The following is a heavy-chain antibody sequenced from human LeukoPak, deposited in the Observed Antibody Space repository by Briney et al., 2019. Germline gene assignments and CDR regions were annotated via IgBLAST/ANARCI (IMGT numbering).Heavy chain of an antibody. CDR1: GGSISSSSYY. D-gene: IGHD6-13*01. V-gene: IGHV4-39*07. J-gene: IGHJ6*02. CDR3: AADTTGYSSSWYVYRGDMDV. Sequence: SETLSLTCTVSGGSISSSSYYWGWIRQPPGKGLEWIGSIYYSGSTYYNPSLKSRVTISVDTSKNQFSLKLSSVTAADTAVYYCAADTTGYSSSWYVYRGDMDVWGQGTTVTVSS. CDR2: IYYSGST.